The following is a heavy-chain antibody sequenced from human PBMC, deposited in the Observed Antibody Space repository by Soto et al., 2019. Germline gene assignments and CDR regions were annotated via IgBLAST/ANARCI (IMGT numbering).Heavy chain of an antibody. CDR1: GFAFNDSA. Sequence: DVQVVHSGGGLVQPGGSLKLSCAAYGFAFNDSAMHWVRQASGKGLEWVARVRSKTNNYATAYPVSVRGRFTVSRDDSMGTTYLQMNSLKTEDTAMYYCTNNFVWGQGVLVTVSS. D-gene: IGHD2-15*01. V-gene: IGHV3-73*01. CDR3: TNNFV. CDR2: VRSKTNNYAT. J-gene: IGHJ4*02.